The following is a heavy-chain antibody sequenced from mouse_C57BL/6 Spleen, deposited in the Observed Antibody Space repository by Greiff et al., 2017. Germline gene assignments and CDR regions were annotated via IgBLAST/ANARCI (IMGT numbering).Heavy chain of an antibody. CDR1: GYTFTSYW. V-gene: IGHV1-5*01. J-gene: IGHJ4*01. Sequence: VQLQQSGTVLARPGASVKMSCKTSGYTFTSYWMHWVKQRPGQGLEWIGAIYPGNSDTSYNQKFKGKAKLTAVTASSTSYMELSSLTNEDSAVYYCTRLIYPYAMDYWSQGTSVTVSS. D-gene: IGHD2-1*01. CDR2: IYPGNSDT. CDR3: TRLIYPYAMDY.